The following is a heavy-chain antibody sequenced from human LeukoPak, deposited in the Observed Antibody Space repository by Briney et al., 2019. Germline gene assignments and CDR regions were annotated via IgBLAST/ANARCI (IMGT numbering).Heavy chain of an antibody. Sequence: ASVKVSCKASGYTFTRYGISWVRQAPGQGLEWMGWISAYNGNTNYAQKLQGRVTMTTDTSTSTAYMELSSLRSEDTAVYYCARTLSGSLLDYWGQGTLVTVSS. J-gene: IGHJ4*02. D-gene: IGHD6-19*01. V-gene: IGHV1-18*01. CDR1: GYTFTRYG. CDR2: ISAYNGNT. CDR3: ARTLSGSLLDY.